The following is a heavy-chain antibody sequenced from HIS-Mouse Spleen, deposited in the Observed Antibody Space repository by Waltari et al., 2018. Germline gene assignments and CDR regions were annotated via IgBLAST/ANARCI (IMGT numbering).Heavy chain of an antibody. Sequence: EVQLVESGGGLVQPGGSRSLACAASGFTVSSNYMGWVRQAPGKGLEWVSVIYSGGSTYYADSVKGRFTISRDNSKNTLYLQMNSLRAEDTAVYYCARELNYWGQGTLVTVSS. J-gene: IGHJ4*02. CDR3: ARELNY. CDR2: IYSGGST. CDR1: GFTVSSNY. V-gene: IGHV3-66*01.